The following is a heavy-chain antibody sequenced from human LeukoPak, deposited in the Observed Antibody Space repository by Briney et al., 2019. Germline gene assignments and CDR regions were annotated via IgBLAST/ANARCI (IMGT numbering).Heavy chain of an antibody. V-gene: IGHV3-30*18. CDR1: RFTFSSYG. CDR3: AKGIWVVRGVIGDAFDI. CDR2: ISYVGSNK. Sequence: PGGSLRLSCAASRFTFSSYGMHWVRQAPGKGLEWVAVISYVGSNKYYADSVKGRFTISRDNSKNTLYLQMNSLRAEDTAVYYCAKGIWVVRGVIGDAFDIWGQGTMVTVSS. J-gene: IGHJ3*02. D-gene: IGHD3-10*01.